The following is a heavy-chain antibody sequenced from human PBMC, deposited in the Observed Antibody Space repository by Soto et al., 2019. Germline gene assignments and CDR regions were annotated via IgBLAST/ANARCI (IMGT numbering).Heavy chain of an antibody. CDR2: INTGNGNT. CDR1: EYTFTNYA. J-gene: IGHJ4*02. D-gene: IGHD5-12*01. V-gene: IGHV1-3*04. Sequence: ASVKVSCKASEYTFTNYAIHWVRQAPGQRLEWMGWINTGNGNTKYSENFQGRVTITRDTSASTAYMELGSLRSEDTAVYYCARNIVATIDLDYWGQGTLVTVSS. CDR3: ARNIVATIDLDY.